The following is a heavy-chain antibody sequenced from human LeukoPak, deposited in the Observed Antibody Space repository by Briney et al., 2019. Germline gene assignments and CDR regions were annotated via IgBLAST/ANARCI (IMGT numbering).Heavy chain of an antibody. V-gene: IGHV3-64D*09. Sequence: PGGPLRLSCSASGFTFSTYTMHWVRQAPGKGLEYVSAISSNGDSTYYADSVKGRFTISRDNSKNTLYLQMSSLSAEDTAVYYCVKGSCSSASCQFDYWGQGTRVTVSS. J-gene: IGHJ4*02. CDR3: VKGSCSSASCQFDY. D-gene: IGHD2-2*01. CDR1: GFTFSTYT. CDR2: ISSNGDST.